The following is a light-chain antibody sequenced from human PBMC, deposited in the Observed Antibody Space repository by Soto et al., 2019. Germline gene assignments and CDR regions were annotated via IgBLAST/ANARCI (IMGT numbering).Light chain of an antibody. CDR3: QQYSNWPRT. Sequence: EIVLTQSPGTLSLSPGERATLSCRASESVSSNLAWYQQRPGQAPRLLIYGASTRATDTPVRFRGSGSGTEFTLTISSLQSEDFAVYYCQQYSNWPRTFGQGTKVDIK. CDR2: GAS. CDR1: ESVSSN. J-gene: IGKJ1*01. V-gene: IGKV3-15*01.